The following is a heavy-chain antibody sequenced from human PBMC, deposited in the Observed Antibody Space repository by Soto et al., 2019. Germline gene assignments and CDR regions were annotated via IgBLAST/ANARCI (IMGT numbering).Heavy chain of an antibody. CDR1: GFTFSDYA. CDR3: AKGGRQWLVTSDFNY. D-gene: IGHD6-19*01. V-gene: IGHV3-30*18. J-gene: IGHJ4*02. CDR2: VSHDGRNT. Sequence: VQLVESGGGVVQPGRSLRLSCAASGFTFSDYAMHWVPQAPGKGLEWVAVVSHDGRNTHYVDSVKGRFTISRDSSKNTVSLEMTSLRAEDTAVYYCAKGGRQWLVTSDFNYWGQGALVTVSS.